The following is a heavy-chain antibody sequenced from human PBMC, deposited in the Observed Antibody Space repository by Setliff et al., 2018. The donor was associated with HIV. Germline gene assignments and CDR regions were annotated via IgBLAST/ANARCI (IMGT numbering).Heavy chain of an antibody. J-gene: IGHJ4*02. CDR2: MHHSGNT. D-gene: IGHD6-13*01. CDR1: TYSISSVHS. V-gene: IGHV4-38-2*01. CDR3: ARGVAAAGL. Sequence: SETLSLTCDVSTYSISSVHSWGWIRQPPGKGLEWIGTMHHSGNTHYKPSLKGRVTVSLDTSKNQFSLKLSSVTAADTDVYYCARGVAAAGLWGQGTLVTVSS.